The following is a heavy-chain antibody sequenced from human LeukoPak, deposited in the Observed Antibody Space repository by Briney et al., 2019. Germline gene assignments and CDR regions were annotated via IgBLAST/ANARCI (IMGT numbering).Heavy chain of an antibody. CDR1: GGSVSSGSYY. CDR2: IYYSGST. V-gene: IGHV4-61*01. CDR3: ARAPFGDKTYYFDY. D-gene: IGHD4-17*01. J-gene: IGHJ4*02. Sequence: SETLSLTCTVSGGSVSSGSYYWRWIRQPPGKGLEWIGYIYYSGSTNYNPSLKSRVTISVDTSKNQFSLKLSSVTAADTAVYYCARAPFGDKTYYFDYWGQGTLVTVSS.